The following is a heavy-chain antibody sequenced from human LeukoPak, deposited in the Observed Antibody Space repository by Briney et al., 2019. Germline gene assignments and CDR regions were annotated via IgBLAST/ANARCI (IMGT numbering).Heavy chain of an antibody. CDR3: ARAAGTAEAAFDI. CDR2: INHSGST. J-gene: IGHJ3*02. D-gene: IGHD1/OR15-1a*01. Sequence: KPSETLSLTCAVYGGSFSGYYWSWIRQPPGKGLEWIGEINHSGSTNYNPSLKSRVTISVDTSKNQFSLKLSSVTAADTAVYYCARAAGTAEAAFDIWGQGTMVTVSS. CDR1: GGSFSGYY. V-gene: IGHV4-34*01.